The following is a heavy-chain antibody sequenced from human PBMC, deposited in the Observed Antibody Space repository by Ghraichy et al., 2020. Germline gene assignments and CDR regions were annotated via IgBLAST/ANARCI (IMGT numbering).Heavy chain of an antibody. Sequence: SETLSLTCTVSGGSISSYYWSWIRQPPGKGLERIGLIYTSGSTKYSPALKSRVTISVDTSKNRFSLKLSSVTAADTARYYCARYGYNGSGSLESWGQGTLVTVSS. CDR3: ARYGYNGSGSLES. CDR2: IYTSGST. CDR1: GGSISSYY. D-gene: IGHD3-10*01. V-gene: IGHV4-4*09. J-gene: IGHJ4*02.